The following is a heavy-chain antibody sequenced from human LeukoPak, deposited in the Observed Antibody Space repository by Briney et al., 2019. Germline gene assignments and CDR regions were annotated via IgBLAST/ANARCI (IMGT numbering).Heavy chain of an antibody. CDR3: ASEVTAYDFWSGYHMMEAFDI. D-gene: IGHD3-3*01. J-gene: IGHJ3*02. CDR2: IYYSGST. V-gene: IGHV4-59*01. Sequence: SETLSLTCTVPGGSISSYYWSWIRQPPGKGLEWIGYIYYSGSTNYNPSLKSRVTISVDTSKNQFSLKLSSVTAADTAVYYCASEVTAYDFWSGYHMMEAFDIWGQGTMVTVSS. CDR1: GGSISSYY.